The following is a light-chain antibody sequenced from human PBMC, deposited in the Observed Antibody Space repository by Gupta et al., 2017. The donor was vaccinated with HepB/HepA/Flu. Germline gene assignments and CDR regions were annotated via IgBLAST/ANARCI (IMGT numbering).Light chain of an antibody. J-gene: IGLJ3*02. Sequence: QSALTQPRSVSGSPGQSVTISCTGTSSDVGDNNYVSWYQQPPGKALKLMIYEVTERPSGVPDRFSGSKSGNTASLTISGLQAEDEGDYYCFSYASRNTLVFGGGTKMTVL. CDR1: SSDVGDNNY. V-gene: IGLV2-11*01. CDR3: FSYASRNTLV. CDR2: EVT.